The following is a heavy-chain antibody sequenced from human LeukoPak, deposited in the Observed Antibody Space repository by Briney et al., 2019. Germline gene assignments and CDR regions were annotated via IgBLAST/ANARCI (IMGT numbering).Heavy chain of an antibody. CDR2: IYPGDSVT. V-gene: IGHV5-51*01. CDR3: ERLPHYHFWTGYCDY. CDR1: GYSFTSYW. D-gene: IGHD3-3*01. Sequence: GESLKISCKGSGYSFTSYWIGWVRQMPGKGLEGMGIIYPGDSVTRYSRSFQGQVTISADKSISTDYMQWSRMTPSDTAMHYCERLPHYHFWTGYCDYWGQGPLVTVSS. J-gene: IGHJ4*02.